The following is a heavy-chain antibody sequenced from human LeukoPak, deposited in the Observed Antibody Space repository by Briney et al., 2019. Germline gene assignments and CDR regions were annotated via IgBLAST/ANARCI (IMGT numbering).Heavy chain of an antibody. Sequence: ASVKVSCKASGYTFTGYYMHWLRQAPGQGLEWMGWINPNSGGTNYAQKFQGRVTMTRDTSISTAYMELSRLRSDDTAVYYCARDMGIFGVGKALDYWGQGTLVTVSS. V-gene: IGHV1-2*02. J-gene: IGHJ4*02. CDR1: GYTFTGYY. CDR2: INPNSGGT. CDR3: ARDMGIFGVGKALDY. D-gene: IGHD3-3*01.